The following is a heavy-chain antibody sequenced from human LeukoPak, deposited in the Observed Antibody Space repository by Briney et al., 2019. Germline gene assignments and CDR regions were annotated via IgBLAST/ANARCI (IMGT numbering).Heavy chain of an antibody. Sequence: SGGSLRLSCAASGFTFSSYAMHWVRQAPGKGLEWVAVISYDGSNKYYADSVKGRFTISRDNSKNTLYLQMNSLRAEDTAVYYCARDYTAHDYWGQGTLVTVSS. V-gene: IGHV3-30-3*01. CDR2: ISYDGSNK. J-gene: IGHJ4*02. CDR1: GFTFSSYA. D-gene: IGHD4-11*01. CDR3: ARDYTAHDY.